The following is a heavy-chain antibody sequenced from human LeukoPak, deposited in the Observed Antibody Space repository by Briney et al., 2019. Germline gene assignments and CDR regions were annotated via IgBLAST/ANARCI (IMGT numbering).Heavy chain of an antibody. CDR1: GGTFSSYA. V-gene: IGHV1-69*13. CDR3: ARPYCSGGSCYKSFDY. Sequence: SVKVSCKASGGTFSSYAISWVRQAPGQGLESMGGIIPIFGTANYAQKFQGRVTITADESASTAYMELSSLRSEDTAVYYCARPYCSGGSCYKSFDYWGQGTLVTVSS. D-gene: IGHD2-15*01. J-gene: IGHJ4*02. CDR2: IIPIFGTA.